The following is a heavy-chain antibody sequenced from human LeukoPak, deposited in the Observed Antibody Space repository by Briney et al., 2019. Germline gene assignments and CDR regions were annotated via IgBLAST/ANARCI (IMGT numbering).Heavy chain of an antibody. V-gene: IGHV3-66*01. J-gene: IGHJ4*02. Sequence: GGSLRLSCAASGFTVSSKYMTWVRQAPGKGVEWASVIYSGGSTYYADSVKGRFTIFRDNSKNTLYLQMNSLRVEDTGVYYCARDLTGYSSGWYENWGQGTLVTVSS. CDR2: IYSGGST. CDR1: GFTVSSKY. CDR3: ARDLTGYSSGWYEN. D-gene: IGHD6-19*01.